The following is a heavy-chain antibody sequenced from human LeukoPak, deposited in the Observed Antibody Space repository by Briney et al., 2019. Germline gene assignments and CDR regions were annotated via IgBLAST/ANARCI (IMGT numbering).Heavy chain of an antibody. Sequence: SSETLSLTCTVSGGSISSSSYYWGWLRQPPGKGLEWIGSIYCSGSTYYNPSLKSRVTISVDTSKNQFSLKLSSVTAADTAVYYCARSKTIVPTAYYFDYWGQGTLVTVSS. J-gene: IGHJ4*02. D-gene: IGHD3-16*02. V-gene: IGHV4-39*01. CDR2: IYCSGST. CDR3: ARSKTIVPTAYYFDY. CDR1: GGSISSSSYY.